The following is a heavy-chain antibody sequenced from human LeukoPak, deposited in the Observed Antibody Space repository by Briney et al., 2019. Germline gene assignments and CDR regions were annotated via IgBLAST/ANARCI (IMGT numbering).Heavy chain of an antibody. Sequence: PGGSLRLSCAASGFTFSSYAMHWVRQAPGKGLEWVAVISTDGNDKYYADSVKGRFTISRDNSKNTLYLQMNSLRAEDTAVYFCAKVNYYESSGYYDYWGQGTLVTVSS. D-gene: IGHD3-22*01. V-gene: IGHV3-30*04. J-gene: IGHJ4*02. CDR2: ISTDGNDK. CDR3: AKVNYYESSGYYDY. CDR1: GFTFSSYA.